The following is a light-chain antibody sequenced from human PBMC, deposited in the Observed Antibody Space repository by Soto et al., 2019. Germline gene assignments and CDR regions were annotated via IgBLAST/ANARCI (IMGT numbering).Light chain of an antibody. Sequence: QSVLTQPPSASGSPGQSVTISCTGTSSDAGDYNYVSWYQQHPGQAPKLMIYEVTKRPSGVPDRFSGSKSGNTASLTVSGLQAEDEADYYCSSYAGSNDNYVFGTGTKVTVL. CDR1: SSDAGDYNY. V-gene: IGLV2-8*01. J-gene: IGLJ1*01. CDR3: SSYAGSNDNYV. CDR2: EVT.